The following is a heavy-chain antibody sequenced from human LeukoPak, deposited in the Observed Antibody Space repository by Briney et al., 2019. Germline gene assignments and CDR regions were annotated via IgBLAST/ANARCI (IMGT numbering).Heavy chain of an antibody. CDR1: GFTFSSHW. V-gene: IGHV3-7*01. D-gene: IGHD5/OR15-5a*01. Sequence: GGSLRLSCAASGFTFSSHWMSWVRQAPGKGLEWVASVKKDGGEKYYVDSVKGRFTISRDNAKNSLSLHMNSLRAEDTAVYYCARESTRERPGCWGQGTLVIVSS. CDR3: ARESTRERPGC. J-gene: IGHJ4*02. CDR2: VKKDGGEK.